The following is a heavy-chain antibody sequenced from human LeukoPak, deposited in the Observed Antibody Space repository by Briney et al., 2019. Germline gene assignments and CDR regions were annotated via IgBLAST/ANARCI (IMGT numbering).Heavy chain of an antibody. CDR1: GFTFSTYW. J-gene: IGHJ4*02. Sequence: GGSLRLSCAAYGFTFSTYWMTWVRQAPGKGLEWVANIKEDGSEKYYVDSVRGRFTISRDNAKYTLYLHMNTLRAEDTAVYYCARVHHSSSWGTDDYWGQGTLVTVSS. CDR3: ARVHHSSSWGTDDY. V-gene: IGHV3-7*01. D-gene: IGHD6-13*01. CDR2: IKEDGSEK.